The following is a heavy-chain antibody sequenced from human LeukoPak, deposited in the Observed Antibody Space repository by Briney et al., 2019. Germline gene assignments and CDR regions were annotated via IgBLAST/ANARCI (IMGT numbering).Heavy chain of an antibody. V-gene: IGHV3-74*01. J-gene: IGHJ4*02. CDR1: GLTFSSYW. CDR2: INSDESRT. D-gene: IGHD3-10*01. Sequence: GGSLSLSCAPSGLTFSSYWMHWVRQAPRKGLVWVSRINSDESRTSYADSVKGRFTISRDNAKNTLYLQMNSLRAEDTAVYYCARDLYGSSLYWGQGTLVTVSS. CDR3: ARDLYGSSLY.